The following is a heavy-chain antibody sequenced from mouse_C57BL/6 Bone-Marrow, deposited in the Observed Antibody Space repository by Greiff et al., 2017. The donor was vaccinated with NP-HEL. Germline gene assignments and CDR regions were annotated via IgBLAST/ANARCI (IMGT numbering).Heavy chain of an antibody. V-gene: IGHV1-54*01. CDR2: INPGSGGT. CDR3: ARPGYSNSFAY. D-gene: IGHD2-5*01. CDR1: GYAFTNYL. J-gene: IGHJ3*01. Sequence: QVQLQQSGAELVRPGTSVKVSCKASGYAFTNYLIEWVKQRPGQGLEWIGVINPGSGGTNYNEKFKGKATLTADKSSSTAYMQLSSLTSEDSAVYFCARPGYSNSFAYWGQGTLVTVSA.